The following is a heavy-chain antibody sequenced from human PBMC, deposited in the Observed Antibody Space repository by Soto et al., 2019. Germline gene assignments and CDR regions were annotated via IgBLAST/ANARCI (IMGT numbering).Heavy chain of an antibody. V-gene: IGHV4-4*02. J-gene: IGHJ5*02. D-gene: IGHD3-10*01. CDR2: IYHSGST. CDR1: SDSSDSITRNNW. CDR3: ARGVDYGGPRGYWFDP. Sequence: QVQLQESGPGLVKSSGTLSLTCAVSSDSSDSITRNNWWSWVRQPPGKGLEWIGEIYHSGSTNYNPSLRSRITISVDKSKNQFSLKVTSVTAADTAVYYCARGVDYGGPRGYWFDPWGQGTLVTVSS.